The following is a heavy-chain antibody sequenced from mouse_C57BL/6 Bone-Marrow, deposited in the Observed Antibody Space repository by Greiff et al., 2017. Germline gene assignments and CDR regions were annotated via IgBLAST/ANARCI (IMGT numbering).Heavy chain of an antibody. J-gene: IGHJ2*01. CDR1: GYTFTSYW. Sequence: QVQLQQPGAELVKPGASVKLSCKASGYTFTSYWMHWVKQRPGRGLEWIGRIDPNSGGTTYNEKFKSKATLTVDKPSSTAYMQLSSLTSEDSAVYYCARWPYGKAVYFDYWGQGTTLTVSS. V-gene: IGHV1-72*01. D-gene: IGHD2-1*01. CDR2: IDPNSGGT. CDR3: ARWPYGKAVYFDY.